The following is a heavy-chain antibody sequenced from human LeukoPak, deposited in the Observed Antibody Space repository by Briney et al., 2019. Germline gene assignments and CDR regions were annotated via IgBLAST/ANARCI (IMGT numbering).Heavy chain of an antibody. Sequence: GASVKVSCKASGFTFTSFYMHWVRQAPGQGLEWMGIINPSGHTTDYAQKFQGRVTMTRDTPTSTVYMELSSLRSDDTAVYYCARDSIAVAGTFDYWGQGTLVTVSS. CDR1: GFTFTSFY. CDR3: ARDSIAVAGTFDY. CDR2: INPSGHTT. V-gene: IGHV1-46*01. D-gene: IGHD6-19*01. J-gene: IGHJ4*02.